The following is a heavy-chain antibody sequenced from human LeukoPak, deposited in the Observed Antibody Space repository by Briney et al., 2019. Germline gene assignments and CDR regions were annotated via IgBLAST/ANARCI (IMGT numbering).Heavy chain of an antibody. CDR1: GYTFTIYD. CDR3: WGRMTGSAFDI. Sequence: ASVTLSCTASGYTFTIYDINWVRHATGQGLEWMGWMNPNSGNTGYAQKFQGRVTMTRNTSISTAYMELSSLRSEDTAVYYCWGRMTGSAFDIWGQGTMVTVSS. D-gene: IGHD3-9*01. J-gene: IGHJ3*02. V-gene: IGHV1-8*01. CDR2: MNPNSGNT.